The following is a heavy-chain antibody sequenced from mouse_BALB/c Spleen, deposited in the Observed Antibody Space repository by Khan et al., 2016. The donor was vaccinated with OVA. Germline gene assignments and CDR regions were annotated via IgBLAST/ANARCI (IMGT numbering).Heavy chain of an antibody. CDR2: IDPYYGGA. Sequence: LQQSGPELEKPGASVKISCKASGYSFTGYNMNWVKQSNGKSLELIGNIDPYYGGATYNQKFKGKATLTVDKSSSTAYMQLRSLTSEDSAVYYCTRRYCNYVRYYFDYWGQGTTLTVSS. V-gene: IGHV1-39*01. J-gene: IGHJ2*01. D-gene: IGHD2-10*02. CDR3: TRRYCNYVRYYFDY. CDR1: GYSFTGYN.